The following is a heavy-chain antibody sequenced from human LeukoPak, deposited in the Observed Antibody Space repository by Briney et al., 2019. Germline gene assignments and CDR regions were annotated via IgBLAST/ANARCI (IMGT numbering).Heavy chain of an antibody. CDR3: ARLVGWPYRYYFDY. J-gene: IGHJ4*02. Sequence: SETLSLTCTVSGGSISSRPYDWGWIRQPPGKGLEYIGSISYSGSTYYNPSLRSRVTISVDTSSNQFFLKLSSVTAADTAVYYCARLVGWPYRYYFDYWGQGTLIIVSS. D-gene: IGHD2-15*01. V-gene: IGHV4-39*01. CDR1: GGSISSRPYD. CDR2: ISYSGST.